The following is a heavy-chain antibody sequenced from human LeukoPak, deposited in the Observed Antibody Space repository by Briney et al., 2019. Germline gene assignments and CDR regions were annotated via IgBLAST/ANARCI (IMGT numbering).Heavy chain of an antibody. CDR2: INPNSGDT. J-gene: IGHJ4*02. V-gene: IGHV1-2*02. Sequence: ASVKVSCKASGYTFTGYYIHWVRQAPGHGLEWMGRINPNSGDTNFAQKFQGRVTMSRDTSITTAYMELTRLRSDDTAVYYCAREYYYGSGNYYNRIDYWGQGTLVTVSS. CDR1: GYTFTGYY. D-gene: IGHD3-10*01. CDR3: AREYYYGSGNYYNRIDY.